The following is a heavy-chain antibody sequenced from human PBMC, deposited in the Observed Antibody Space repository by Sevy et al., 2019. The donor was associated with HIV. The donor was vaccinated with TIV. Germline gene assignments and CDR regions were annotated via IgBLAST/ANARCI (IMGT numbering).Heavy chain of an antibody. J-gene: IGHJ3*02. Sequence: GGSLRLSCAASGFTFSSYAMSWVRQAPGKGLEWVSGLSGNGGSTNSADSVKGRFALSRDNSKNTLYLQMNNLRAEDTAIYFCAIDRIWELGDAFDIWGQGTMVTVSS. D-gene: IGHD1-7*01. CDR3: AIDRIWELGDAFDI. CDR2: LSGNGGST. V-gene: IGHV3-23*01. CDR1: GFTFSSYA.